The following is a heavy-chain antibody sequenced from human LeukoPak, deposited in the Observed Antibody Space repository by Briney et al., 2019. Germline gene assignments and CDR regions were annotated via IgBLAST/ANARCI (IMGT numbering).Heavy chain of an antibody. V-gene: IGHV1-2*02. Sequence: ASVKVSCKASGYTFTCYYMHWVRQAPGQGLEWMGWINPNSGGTNYAQKFQGRVTMTRDTSISTAYMELSRLRSDDTAVYYCARDFSRTVVPAAITFWFDPWGQGTLVTVSS. CDR2: INPNSGGT. CDR3: ARDFSRTVVPAAITFWFDP. D-gene: IGHD2-2*02. J-gene: IGHJ5*02. CDR1: GYTFTCYY.